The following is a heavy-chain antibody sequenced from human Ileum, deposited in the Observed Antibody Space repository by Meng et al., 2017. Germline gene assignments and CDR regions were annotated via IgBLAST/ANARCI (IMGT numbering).Heavy chain of an antibody. CDR3: VRGVGQQMTRYQFDS. CDR2: IWYDGSNK. V-gene: IGHV3-33*01. CDR1: GFTFSSYG. J-gene: IGHJ4*02. D-gene: IGHD6-13*01. Sequence: GGSLRLSCAASGFTFSSYGMHWVRQAPGKGLEWVAVIWYDGSNKYYADSVKGRFTISRDNSKNTLYLQMNSLRAEDTAVYYCVRGVGQQMTRYQFDSWGQGTLVTVSS.